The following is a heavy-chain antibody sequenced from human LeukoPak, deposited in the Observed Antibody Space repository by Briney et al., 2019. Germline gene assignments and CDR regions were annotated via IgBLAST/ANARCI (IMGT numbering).Heavy chain of an antibody. CDR3: ARVIDVAAAGCFDS. D-gene: IGHD6-13*01. Sequence: SETLSLTCSVSGFSITTGYYWAWIRQPPGKGLEWIGTIFRIGSSYFNPSLKSRVTISVDTSKNQFSLKLSSVTAADTALYYCARVIDVAAAGCFDSWGQGTQVTVSS. CDR2: IFRIGSS. J-gene: IGHJ4*02. CDR1: GFSITTGYY. V-gene: IGHV4-38-2*02.